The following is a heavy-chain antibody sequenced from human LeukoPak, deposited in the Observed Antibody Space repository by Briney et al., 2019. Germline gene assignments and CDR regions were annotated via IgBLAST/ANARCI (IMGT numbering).Heavy chain of an antibody. CDR3: ARGRSGWFGGPPYNWFDP. CDR2: IFHSGST. J-gene: IGHJ5*02. D-gene: IGHD3-10*01. V-gene: IGHV4-38-2*02. Sequence: SETQSLTCTVSGYSISSGYYWGWIRQPPGKGMEWIGSIFHSGSTYYNPSLKSRVTISVDTSKNQFSLKLSSVTAADTAVYYCARGRSGWFGGPPYNWFDPWGQGTLVTVSS. CDR1: GYSISSGYY.